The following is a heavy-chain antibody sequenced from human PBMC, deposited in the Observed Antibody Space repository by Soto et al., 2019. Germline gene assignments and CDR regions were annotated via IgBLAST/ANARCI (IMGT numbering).Heavy chain of an antibody. D-gene: IGHD3-22*01. Sequence: QVQLVESGGGVVQPGKSLRLSCAASGFSFSSYGMHWVRQAPGKGLEWVAVIWYDGSNEDYADSVKGQFAISRDNSKNTLYLQMNRLRADDTVVYYCARDRDYYDNSGYALDIWGQGTVVTVSS. CDR3: ARDRDYYDNSGYALDI. J-gene: IGHJ3*02. V-gene: IGHV3-33*01. CDR1: GFSFSSYG. CDR2: IWYDGSNE.